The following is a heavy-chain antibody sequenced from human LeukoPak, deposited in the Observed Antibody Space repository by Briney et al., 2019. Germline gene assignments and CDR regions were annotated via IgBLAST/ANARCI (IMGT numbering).Heavy chain of an antibody. CDR3: ARASLYTYGYNY. Sequence: GGSLRLSCAASGFTFSSYSMNWVRQAPGKGLEWVSSISSSSSYIYYADSVKGRFTISRDNAKNSLYLQMNSLRAEDTAVYYCARASLYTYGYNYWGQGTLVTVSS. CDR2: ISSSSSYI. J-gene: IGHJ4*02. V-gene: IGHV3-21*01. D-gene: IGHD5-18*01. CDR1: GFTFSSYS.